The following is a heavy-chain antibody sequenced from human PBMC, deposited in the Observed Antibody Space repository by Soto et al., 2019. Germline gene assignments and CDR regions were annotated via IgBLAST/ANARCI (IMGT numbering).Heavy chain of an antibody. V-gene: IGHV4-59*08. D-gene: IGHD4-17*01. Sequence: PSETMSLTCPVAGGSISSYYWSWIRQHPGKGLEWIGYIYYSGSTNYNPSLKSRVTISVDTSKNQFSLKLSSVTAADTAVYYCARHAFYGDFDAFDIWGQGTMVTVSS. CDR2: IYYSGST. CDR3: ARHAFYGDFDAFDI. CDR1: GGSISSYY. J-gene: IGHJ3*02.